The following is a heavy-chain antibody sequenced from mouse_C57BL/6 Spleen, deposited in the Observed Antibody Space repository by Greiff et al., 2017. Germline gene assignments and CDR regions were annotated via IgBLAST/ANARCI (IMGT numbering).Heavy chain of an antibody. CDR1: GFTFSDYG. CDR2: ISSGSSTI. Sequence: EVKLMESGGGLVKPGGSLKLSCAASGFTFSDYGMHWVRQAPETGLEWVAYISSGSSTIYYAHTVKGRFTISRDNAKNTLFLQMTSLRSEDTAMYYCARRDGYYGYFDVWGTGTTVTVSS. V-gene: IGHV5-17*01. D-gene: IGHD2-3*01. CDR3: ARRDGYYGYFDV. J-gene: IGHJ1*03.